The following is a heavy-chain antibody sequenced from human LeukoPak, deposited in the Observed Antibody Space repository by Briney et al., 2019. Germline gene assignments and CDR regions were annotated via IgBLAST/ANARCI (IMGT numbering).Heavy chain of an antibody. CDR2: IYTSGST. J-gene: IGHJ3*02. D-gene: IGHD2-15*01. Sequence: SETLSLTCTVSGGSIRSYYWSWIRQPAGKGLEWIGRIYTSGSTNYNPSLKSRVTMSVDTSKNQFSLKLSSVTAADTAVYYCARRRVCSGGSCGAFDIWGQGTMVTVSS. CDR1: GGSIRSYY. V-gene: IGHV4-4*07. CDR3: ARRRVCSGGSCGAFDI.